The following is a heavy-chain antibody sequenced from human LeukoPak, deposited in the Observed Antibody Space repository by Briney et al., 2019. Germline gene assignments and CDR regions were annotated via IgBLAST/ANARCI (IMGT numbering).Heavy chain of an antibody. J-gene: IGHJ4*02. D-gene: IGHD3-3*01. V-gene: IGHV3-23*01. CDR3: AKGGTYFSYFDY. Sequence: GGSLRLSCAASGFTFNRFAMSWVRQTQGKGLEWVAVISDSGGSTYYADSVKGRFTISRDTSKNTLYLQMNSLRAEDTAVYYCAKGGTYFSYFDYWGRGTLVTVSS. CDR1: GFTFNRFA. CDR2: ISDSGGST.